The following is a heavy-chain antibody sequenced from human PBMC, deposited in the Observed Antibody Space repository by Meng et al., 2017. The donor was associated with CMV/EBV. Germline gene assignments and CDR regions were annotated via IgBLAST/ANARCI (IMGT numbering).Heavy chain of an antibody. CDR2: IIPIFGTA. CDR3: AREIAAANPGSYYFDY. V-gene: IGHV1-69*05. D-gene: IGHD6-13*01. J-gene: IGHJ4*02. Sequence: SVKVSCKASGGTFSSYAISWGRQAPGQGLEWMGGIIPIFGTANYAQKFQGRVTITTDESTSTAYMELSSLRSEDTAVYYCAREIAAANPGSYYFDYWGQGTLVTVSS. CDR1: GGTFSSYA.